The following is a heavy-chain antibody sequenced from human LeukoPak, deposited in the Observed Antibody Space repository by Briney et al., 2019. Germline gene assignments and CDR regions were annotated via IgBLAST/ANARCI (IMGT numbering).Heavy chain of an antibody. CDR1: GFTVSRNS. Sequence: PGGSLRLSCAASGFTVSRNSMSWVRQAPGKGLEWVSVIYSGDNTYYADSVKGRFTISRDNSKNTLYLQMNSLRAEDTAVYYCAKEEVLVGYAFDIWGQGTMVTVSS. CDR2: IYSGDNT. J-gene: IGHJ3*02. V-gene: IGHV3-53*01. D-gene: IGHD2-21*01. CDR3: AKEEVLVGYAFDI.